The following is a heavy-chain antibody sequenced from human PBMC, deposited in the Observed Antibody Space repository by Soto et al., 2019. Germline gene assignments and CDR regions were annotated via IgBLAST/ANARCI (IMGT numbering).Heavy chain of an antibody. CDR1: GFTFSSYG. D-gene: IGHD6-6*01. Sequence: GGSLRLSCAASGFTFSSYGMHWVRQAPGKGLEWVAVISYDGSNKYYADSVKGRFTISRDNSKNTLYLQINSLRAEDTAVYYCAKDYNWIAARPLPYYIDVWGKGTTVTVSS. V-gene: IGHV3-30*18. CDR3: AKDYNWIAARPLPYYIDV. CDR2: ISYDGSNK. J-gene: IGHJ6*03.